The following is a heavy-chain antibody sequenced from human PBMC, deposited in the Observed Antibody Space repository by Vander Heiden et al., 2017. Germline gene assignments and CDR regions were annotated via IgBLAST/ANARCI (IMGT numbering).Heavy chain of an antibody. CDR3: ARGQSPYDIWTGSVYGMDV. J-gene: IGHJ6*02. CDR1: GYTFTSYY. Sequence: QVQLVQSGAEVKKPGASVKVSCKASGYTFTSYYMHWVRQAPGQGLEWMGIINPSGGSTSYAQKFQGRVTMTRDTSTSTVYMELSSLRSEDTAVYYCARGQSPYDIWTGSVYGMDVWGQGTTVTVSS. D-gene: IGHD3-9*01. CDR2: INPSGGST. V-gene: IGHV1-46*01.